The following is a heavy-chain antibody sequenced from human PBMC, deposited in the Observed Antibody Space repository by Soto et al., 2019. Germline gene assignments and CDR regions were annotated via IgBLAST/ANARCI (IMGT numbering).Heavy chain of an antibody. CDR1: GATISSSPYY. D-gene: IGHD3-3*01. J-gene: IGHJ6*02. CDR3: AGGRYYDFWSGHPQYYYGMDV. Sequence: SETLSLTCTVSGATISSSPYYWGWIRQPPGEGLERIAYIYYSGSTYYNPSLKSRVTISVDTSKNQFSLKLSSVTAADTAVYYCAGGRYYDFWSGHPQYYYGMDVWGQGTTVTVSS. V-gene: IGHV4-30-4*08. CDR2: IYYSGST.